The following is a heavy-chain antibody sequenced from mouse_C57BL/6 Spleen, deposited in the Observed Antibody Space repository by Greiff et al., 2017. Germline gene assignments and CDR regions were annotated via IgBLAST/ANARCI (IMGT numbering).Heavy chain of an antibody. J-gene: IGHJ3*01. V-gene: IGHV1-26*01. D-gene: IGHD2-3*01. CDR3: ARTDGYSFAY. Sequence: VQLQQSGPELVKPGASVKISCKASGYTFTDYYMNWVKQSHGKSLEWIGDINPNNGGTSYNQKFKGKATLTVDKSSSTAYMELRSLTSEDSAVYYCARTDGYSFAYWGQGTLVTVSA. CDR1: GYTFTDYY. CDR2: INPNNGGT.